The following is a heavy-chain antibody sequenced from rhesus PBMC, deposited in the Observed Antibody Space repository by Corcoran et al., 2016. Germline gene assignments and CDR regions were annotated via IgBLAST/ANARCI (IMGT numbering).Heavy chain of an antibody. CDR2: ISGSGGST. CDR3: AKSGARGYSGYGDFDY. V-gene: IGHV4-173*01. D-gene: IGHD5-42*01. J-gene: IGHJ4*01. CDR1: GGSISSNY. Sequence: QLQLQESGPGLVKPSETLSLTCAVSGGSISSNYWSWIRQPPGKGLEWIGRISGSGGSTDYNPALKSRVTSSTDTSKNQFSLKLSYVTAADTAVYDCAKSGARGYSGYGDFDYWGQGVLVTVSS.